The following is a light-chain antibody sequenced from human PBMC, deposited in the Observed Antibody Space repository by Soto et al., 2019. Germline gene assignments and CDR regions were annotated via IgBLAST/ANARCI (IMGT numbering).Light chain of an antibody. J-gene: IGKJ1*01. CDR2: WAS. V-gene: IGKV4-1*01. CDR3: QQYYRTPRT. CDR1: QSVLYSSNNKNY. Sequence: DIVMTQSPDSLAVSLGERATINCKSSQSVLYSSNNKNYLAWYQQKPGQPPKLLIYWASTRESVVPDRFSGSGSGTDFTLTISSLQAEDVAVYYCQQYYRTPRTFGQGTKVAIK.